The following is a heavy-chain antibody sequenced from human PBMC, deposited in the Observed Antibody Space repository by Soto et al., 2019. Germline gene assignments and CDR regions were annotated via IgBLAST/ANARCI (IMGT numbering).Heavy chain of an antibody. Sequence: QVQLQESGPGLVKPSQTLSLTCTVSGGSISSGDYYWSWIRQPPGKGLEWIGYIYYSGSTYYNPSLKSRVTISVDTSKNQFSLKLSSVTAADTAVYYCASATKVLGYCSSTSCYKGPNFDYWGQGTLVTVSS. D-gene: IGHD2-2*01. V-gene: IGHV4-30-4*01. J-gene: IGHJ4*02. CDR3: ASATKVLGYCSSTSCYKGPNFDY. CDR1: GGSISSGDYY. CDR2: IYYSGST.